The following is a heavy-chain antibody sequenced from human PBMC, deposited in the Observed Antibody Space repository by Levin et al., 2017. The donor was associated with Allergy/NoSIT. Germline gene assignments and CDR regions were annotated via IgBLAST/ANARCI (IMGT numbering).Heavy chain of an antibody. CDR3: ARVAYSSDWTDMDV. CDR1: GYTFTNYD. J-gene: IGHJ6*02. D-gene: IGHD6-19*01. CDR2: MNPNSGNT. Sequence: ASVKVSCKASGYTFTNYDINWVRQATGQGLEWMGWMNPNSGNTGYAQKFQGRVTMTRNTSISTAYMELSSLRSEDTAVYYCARVAYSSDWTDMDVWGQGTTVTVSS. V-gene: IGHV1-8*01.